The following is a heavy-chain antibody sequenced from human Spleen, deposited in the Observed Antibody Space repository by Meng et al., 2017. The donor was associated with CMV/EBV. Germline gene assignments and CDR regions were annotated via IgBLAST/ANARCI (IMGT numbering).Heavy chain of an antibody. CDR3: AREAAARPIDY. Sequence: GSLRLSCAVYGGSFSGYYWSWIRQPPGKGLEWIGEINHSGSTNYNPSLKSRVTISVDTSKNQFSLKLSSVAAADTAVYYCAREAAARPIDYWGQGTLVTVSS. V-gene: IGHV4-34*01. CDR2: INHSGST. D-gene: IGHD6-6*01. J-gene: IGHJ4*02. CDR1: GGSFSGYY.